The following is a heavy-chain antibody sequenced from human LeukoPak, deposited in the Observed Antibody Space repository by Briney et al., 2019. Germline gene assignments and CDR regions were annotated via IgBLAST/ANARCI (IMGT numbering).Heavy chain of an antibody. Sequence: ASVKVSCKASGYTFTSYGISWVRQAPGQGLEWMGWISAYNGNTNYAQKFQGRVTMTRDTSISTAYMELSRLRSDDTAVYYCARDRGYYDSSGYYRFFDYWGQGTLVTVSS. V-gene: IGHV1-18*01. J-gene: IGHJ4*02. D-gene: IGHD3-22*01. CDR1: GYTFTSYG. CDR3: ARDRGYYDSSGYYRFFDY. CDR2: ISAYNGNT.